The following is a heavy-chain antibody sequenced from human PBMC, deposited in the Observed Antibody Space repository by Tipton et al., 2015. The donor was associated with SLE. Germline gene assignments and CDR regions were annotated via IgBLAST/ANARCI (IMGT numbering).Heavy chain of an antibody. D-gene: IGHD6-19*01. CDR2: ISWNGANI. CDR1: GFTFVDYA. CDR3: AKDLRGGYTSAWEPFDY. J-gene: IGHJ4*02. Sequence: RSLRLSCTTSGFTFVDYAMHWVRQPPGKGLEWVSGISWNGANIAYADSVKGRFTISRDNARKSLYLEINSLTAEDTALYYCAKDLRGGYTSAWEPFDYWGQGTLVTVSS. V-gene: IGHV3-9*01.